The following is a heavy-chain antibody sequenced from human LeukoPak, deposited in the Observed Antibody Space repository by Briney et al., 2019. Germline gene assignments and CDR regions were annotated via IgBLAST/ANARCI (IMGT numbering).Heavy chain of an antibody. CDR1: GFTFSSYA. Sequence: GGSLRLSCAASGFTFSSYAMHWVRQAPGKGLEWVAVISYDGSNKYYADSVKGRFTISRDNSKNTLYLQMNSLRAEDTAVYCCARLYGMDVWGQGTTVTVSS. CDR3: ARLYGMDV. V-gene: IGHV3-30-3*01. J-gene: IGHJ6*02. CDR2: ISYDGSNK.